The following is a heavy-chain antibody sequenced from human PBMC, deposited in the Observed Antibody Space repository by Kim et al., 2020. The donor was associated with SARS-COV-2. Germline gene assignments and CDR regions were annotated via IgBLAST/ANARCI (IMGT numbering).Heavy chain of an antibody. D-gene: IGHD6-19*01. CDR3: ARRNSIGWYYAY. CDR1: GGSISSSSYY. V-gene: IGHV4-39*01. CDR2: IYYSGST. Sequence: SETPSLTCTVSGGSISSSSYYWGWIRQPPGKGLEWIGSIYYSGSTYYNPSLKSRVTISVDTSKNQFSLKLSSVTAADTAVYYCARRNSIGWYYAYWGQGT. J-gene: IGHJ4*02.